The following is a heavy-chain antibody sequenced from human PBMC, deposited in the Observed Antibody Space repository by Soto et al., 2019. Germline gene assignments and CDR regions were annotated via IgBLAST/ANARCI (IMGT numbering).Heavy chain of an antibody. Sequence: QVQLVESGGGVVQPGRSLRLSCAASGFTFSSYGMHWVRQAPGKGLEWVAVISYDGSNKYYADSVKGRFTISRDNSKNTLYLQMNSLRAEDTAVYYCAKDPYQDCSGGSCYPPYFDYWGQGTLVTVSS. CDR2: ISYDGSNK. CDR1: GFTFSSYG. J-gene: IGHJ4*02. V-gene: IGHV3-30*18. CDR3: AKDPYQDCSGGSCYPPYFDY. D-gene: IGHD2-15*01.